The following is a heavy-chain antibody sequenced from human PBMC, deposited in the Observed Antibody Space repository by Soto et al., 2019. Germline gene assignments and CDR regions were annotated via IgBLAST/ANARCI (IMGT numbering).Heavy chain of an antibody. J-gene: IGHJ5*02. Sequence: SETLSLTCAVYGGSFSGYYWSWIRQPPGKGLEWIGEINHSGSTNYNPSLKSRVTISVDTSKNQFSLKLSSVTAADTAVYYCARGGGSSREQLVLGWFDPWGQGTLVTVSS. CDR3: ARGGGSSREQLVLGWFDP. V-gene: IGHV4-34*01. CDR1: GGSFSGYY. D-gene: IGHD6-6*01. CDR2: INHSGST.